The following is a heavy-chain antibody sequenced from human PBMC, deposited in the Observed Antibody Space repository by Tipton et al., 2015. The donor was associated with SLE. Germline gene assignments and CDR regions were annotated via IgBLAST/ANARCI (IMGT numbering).Heavy chain of an antibody. J-gene: IGHJ3*02. Sequence: GSLRLSCAASGFTFSSYDMHWVRQATGKGLEWVSAIGTAGDTYYPGSVKGRFTISRENAKNSLYLQMNSLRAGDTAVYYCARASGYSSSFDAFDIWGQGTMVTVSS. CDR3: ARASGYSSSFDAFDI. D-gene: IGHD6-13*01. CDR1: GFTFSSYD. CDR2: IGTAGDT. V-gene: IGHV3-13*04.